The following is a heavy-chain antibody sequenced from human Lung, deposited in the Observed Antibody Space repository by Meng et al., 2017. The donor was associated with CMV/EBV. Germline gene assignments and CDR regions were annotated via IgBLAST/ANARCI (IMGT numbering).Heavy chain of an antibody. CDR2: ISAYNGNA. J-gene: IGHJ4*02. CDR3: ARALGYCSSTSCYRGYYFDY. V-gene: IGHV1-18*01. D-gene: IGHD2-2*01. Sequence: ASVXVSCKASGYTFTSYGISWVRQAPGQGLEWMGWISAYNGNANYAQKLQGRVTMTTGTSTSTAYMELRSLRSDDTAVYYCARALGYCSSTSCYRGYYFDYWXQGTLVTVSS. CDR1: GYTFTSYG.